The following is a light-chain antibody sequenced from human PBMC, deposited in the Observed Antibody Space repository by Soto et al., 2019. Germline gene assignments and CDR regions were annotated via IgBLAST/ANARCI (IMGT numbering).Light chain of an antibody. Sequence: QSVLTQPPSVSGAPGQRVTISCTGSSSNIGAGYDVHWYQQLPGTAPKLLLYGNSNRPSGVPDRFSGSKSCTSASLAITGLQAEDEADYYCQSYDSSLSGHAVFGGGTKLTVL. V-gene: IGLV1-40*01. CDR2: GNS. CDR3: QSYDSSLSGHAV. CDR1: SSNIGAGYD. J-gene: IGLJ2*01.